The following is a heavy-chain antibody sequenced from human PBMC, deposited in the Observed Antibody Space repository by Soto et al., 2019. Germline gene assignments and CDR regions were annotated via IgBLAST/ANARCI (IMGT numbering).Heavy chain of an antibody. D-gene: IGHD1-26*01. V-gene: IGHV1-69*05. CDR2: IIPIFGTT. CDR1: GGTFSNYA. J-gene: IGHJ4*02. Sequence: SVNVSCKASGGTFSNYAISWVRQAPGQGLEWMGGIIPIFGTTNYAQRLQGRVTMTTDTSTSTAYMELRSLTSDDTAVYYCARERGGYKHFDYWGQGALVTVSS. CDR3: ARERGGYKHFDY.